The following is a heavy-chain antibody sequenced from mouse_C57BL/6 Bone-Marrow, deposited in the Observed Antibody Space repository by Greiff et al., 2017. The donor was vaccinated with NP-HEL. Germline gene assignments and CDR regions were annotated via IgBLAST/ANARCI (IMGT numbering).Heavy chain of an antibody. J-gene: IGHJ1*03. CDR1: GFSLTSYG. Sequence: QVQLQQSGPGLVQPSQRLSITCTVSGFSLTSYGVHWVRQSPGKGLEWLGVIWRGGSTDYNAAFMSRLSITKDNSKSQVFFKMNSLQADDTAIYYCAGYYGSSSYWYFDVWGTGTTVTVSS. CDR2: IWRGGST. D-gene: IGHD1-1*01. V-gene: IGHV2-5*01. CDR3: AGYYGSSSYWYFDV.